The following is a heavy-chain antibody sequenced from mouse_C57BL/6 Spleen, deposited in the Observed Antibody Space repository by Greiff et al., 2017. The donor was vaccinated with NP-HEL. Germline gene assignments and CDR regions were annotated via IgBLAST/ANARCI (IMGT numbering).Heavy chain of an antibody. V-gene: IGHV5-4*03. CDR3: ARGEYYGTFDV. J-gene: IGHJ1*03. CDR2: LSDGGSYT. D-gene: IGHD1-1*01. Sequence: DVMLVESGGGLVKPGGSLKLSCAASGFTFSSYAMSWVRQTPDKRLEWVATLSDGGSYTSYPDNVKGRFTISRDNAKNNLYLQRSHLKSEDTAMYYCARGEYYGTFDVWGTGTTVTVSS. CDR1: GFTFSSYA.